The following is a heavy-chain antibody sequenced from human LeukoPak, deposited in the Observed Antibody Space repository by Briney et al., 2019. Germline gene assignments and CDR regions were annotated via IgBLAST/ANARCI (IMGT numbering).Heavy chain of an antibody. D-gene: IGHD5-24*01. CDR3: ASEGRSKNRDGYKMHSY. CDR2: IIPIFGTA. CDR1: GGTFSSYA. Sequence: SVKVSCKASGGTFSSYAISWVRQAPGQGLEWMGGIIPIFGTANYAQKFQGRVTITADESTSTAYMELSSLRSEDTAVYYCASEGRSKNRDGYKMHSYWGQGTLVTVSS. V-gene: IGHV1-69*13. J-gene: IGHJ4*02.